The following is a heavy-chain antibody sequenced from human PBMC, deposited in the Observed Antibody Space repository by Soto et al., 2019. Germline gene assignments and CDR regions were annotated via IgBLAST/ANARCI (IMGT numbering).Heavy chain of an antibody. CDR3: ARDVRVGEPDYFDD. V-gene: IGHV3-30*01. CDR1: GFIIPCCA. CDR2: IGADGTHK. J-gene: IGHJ4*02. Sequence: QVRLVESGGGVVQPGRSLRLSCAASGFIIPCCAIHWIRQSPGKGLEWVAVIGADGTHKYYGDSVQGRFTISRDTSQNMVFLQMDSLTVEDTALYYCARDVRVGEPDYFDDWGQGTLVSVSS. D-gene: IGHD1-26*01.